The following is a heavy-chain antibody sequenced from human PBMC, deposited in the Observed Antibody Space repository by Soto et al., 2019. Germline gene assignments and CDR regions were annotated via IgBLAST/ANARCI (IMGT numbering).Heavy chain of an antibody. Sequence: EVQLLESGGGLVQPGGSLRLSCAASGFTFSSYAMSWVRQAPGKGLEWVSAISGSGGSTYYADSVKGRFTISRDNSKNTLYLQMNSLRAEDTAVYSCERRSSGWYFDYWGQGTLVTVSS. D-gene: IGHD6-19*01. CDR3: ERRSSGWYFDY. J-gene: IGHJ4*02. V-gene: IGHV3-23*01. CDR1: GFTFSSYA. CDR2: ISGSGGST.